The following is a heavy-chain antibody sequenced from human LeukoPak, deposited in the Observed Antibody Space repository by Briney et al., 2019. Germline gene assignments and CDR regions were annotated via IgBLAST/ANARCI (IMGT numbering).Heavy chain of an antibody. V-gene: IGHV1-24*01. Sequence: ASVKVSCKVSGYTLTELSMYWVRQPPGKGLGGGGGFDPEDGETIYAQKFQGRVTMTEDTSTDTVYMELSSLRSEDTAVYYCATMYYYDSSGYYYKRMTAEYFQHWGQGTLVTVSS. CDR1: GYTLTELS. J-gene: IGHJ1*01. CDR3: ATMYYYDSSGYYYKRMTAEYFQH. D-gene: IGHD3-22*01. CDR2: FDPEDGET.